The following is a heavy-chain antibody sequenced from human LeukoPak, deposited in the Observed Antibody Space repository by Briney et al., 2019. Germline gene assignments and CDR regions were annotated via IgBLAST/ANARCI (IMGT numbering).Heavy chain of an antibody. J-gene: IGHJ5*02. Sequence: GGSLRLSCAASGLIGSHNYVSWVRQAPGKGLEWVSAIHTSGDTCYADSVKGRFTISRDTSKNTLYLQVNSLRVEDTAVYYCIVFGDSNHWGQGTLVTVSS. CDR2: IHTSGDT. CDR3: IVFGDSNH. V-gene: IGHV3-53*01. CDR1: GLIGSHNY. D-gene: IGHD4-17*01.